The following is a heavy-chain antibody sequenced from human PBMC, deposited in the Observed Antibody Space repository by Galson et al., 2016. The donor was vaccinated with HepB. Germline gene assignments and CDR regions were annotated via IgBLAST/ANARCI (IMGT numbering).Heavy chain of an antibody. J-gene: IGHJ4*02. V-gene: IGHV3-72*01. CDR3: ARDNWGLDY. CDR1: GFSFRDYY. D-gene: IGHD7-27*01. CDR2: IRNKAGTYST. Sequence: SLRLSCAASGFSFRDYYMDWVRQAPGKGLEWVGRIRNKAGTYSTDYAASVKGRVTISRDDSQNSLYLQMNSLKSDDTAVYYCARDNWGLDYWGQGALVTVSS.